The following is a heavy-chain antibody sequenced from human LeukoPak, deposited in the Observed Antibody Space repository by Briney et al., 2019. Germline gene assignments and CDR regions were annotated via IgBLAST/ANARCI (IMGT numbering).Heavy chain of an antibody. CDR3: AHSSAAMVY. D-gene: IGHD2-2*01. Sequence: GGSLRLSCAASGFTFSSYAMHWVRQAPGKGLEWVAVISYDGSNKYYADSVKGRFTISRDNSKNTLYLQMNSLRAEDTAVYYCAHSSAAMVYWGQGTLVTVSS. CDR1: GFTFSSYA. CDR2: ISYDGSNK. J-gene: IGHJ4*02. V-gene: IGHV3-30*04.